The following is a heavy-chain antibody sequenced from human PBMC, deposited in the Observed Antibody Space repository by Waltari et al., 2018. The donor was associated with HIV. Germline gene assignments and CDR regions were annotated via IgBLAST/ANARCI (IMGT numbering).Heavy chain of an antibody. CDR1: GGSFSGYY. V-gene: IGHV4-34*01. D-gene: IGHD3-22*01. J-gene: IGHJ1*01. Sequence: QVQLQQWGAGLLKPSETLSLNCAVYGGSFSGYYWSWIRQPPGKGLEWIGEINHSGSTNYNPSLKSRITISVDTSKNQFSLKLSSVTAADTAVYYCARRPTYYYDSSGYYPGYFQHWGQGTLVTVSS. CDR2: INHSGST. CDR3: ARRPTYYYDSSGYYPGYFQH.